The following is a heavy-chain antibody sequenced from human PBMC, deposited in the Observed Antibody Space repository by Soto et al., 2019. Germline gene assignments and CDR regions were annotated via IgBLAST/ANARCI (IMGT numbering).Heavy chain of an antibody. J-gene: IGHJ4*02. CDR1: GYTFTGYY. CDR3: ARDLTTDYYDSSGPKGFDY. CDR2: INPNIGAT. D-gene: IGHD3-22*01. Sequence: ASVKVSCKASGYTFTGYYMHWVRQAPGQGLEWMGWINPNIGATNYAQKFQGWVTMTRDTSTSTAYMELSSLRSEDTAVYYCARDLTTDYYDSSGPKGFDYWGQETRVTVSS. V-gene: IGHV1-2*04.